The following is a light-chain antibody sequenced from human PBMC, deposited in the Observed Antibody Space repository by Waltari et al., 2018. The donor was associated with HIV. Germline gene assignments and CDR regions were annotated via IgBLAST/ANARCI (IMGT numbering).Light chain of an antibody. V-gene: IGLV3-10*01. CDR3: YSADSSGNHFV. CDR1: ELPKKY. Sequence: SYELTQPPSVSVSPGQTASITCPGDELPKKYAYWYQQKSGQAPVLVIYEDNKRPSGIPERFSGSSAGTKATLTITGAQVEDEADYYCYSADSSGNHFVFGTGTKVTVL. CDR2: EDN. J-gene: IGLJ1*01.